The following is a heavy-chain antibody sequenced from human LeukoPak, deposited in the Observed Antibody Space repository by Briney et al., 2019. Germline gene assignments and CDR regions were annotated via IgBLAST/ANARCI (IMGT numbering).Heavy chain of an antibody. V-gene: IGHV3-7*01. CDR2: IKQDGSEK. CDR1: GFTFSSYW. Sequence: GGSLRLSCAASGFTFSSYWMSWVRQAPGKGLEWVANIKQDGSEKYYVDSVKGRFTISRDNARNSLYLQMNSLRAEDTAVYYCARDRGSSRYYDYYYGMDVWGQGTTVTVSS. J-gene: IGHJ6*02. D-gene: IGHD6-13*01. CDR3: ARDRGSSRYYDYYYGMDV.